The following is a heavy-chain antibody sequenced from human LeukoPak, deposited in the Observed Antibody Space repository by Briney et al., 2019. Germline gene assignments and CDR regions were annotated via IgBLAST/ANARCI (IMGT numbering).Heavy chain of an antibody. D-gene: IGHD6-19*01. CDR1: GGSTSSHF. CDR3: TKATKWLAFDD. J-gene: IGHJ4*02. CDR2: IYTGGTT. Sequence: PSETLSLTCTVSGGSTSSHFWSWIRQPPGKGLEWIGNIYTGGTTNYNPSLKSGVTISIDTPKNQLSLHLASVTAADTAVYYCTKATKWLAFDDWGRGTLVTVSS. V-gene: IGHV4-59*11.